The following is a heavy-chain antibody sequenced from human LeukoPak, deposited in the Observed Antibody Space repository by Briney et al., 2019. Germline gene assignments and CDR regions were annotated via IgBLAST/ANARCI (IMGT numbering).Heavy chain of an antibody. J-gene: IGHJ4*02. Sequence: GGSLRLSCAASGFTFDDYTMHWVRQAPGKGLEWVSLISWDGGSTYYADSVTGRFTISRDNSKNSLYLQMNSLRTEDTALYYCAKGGLGSWSTNLYYFDYWGQGTLVTVSS. CDR1: GFTFDDYT. CDR2: ISWDGGST. V-gene: IGHV3-43*01. D-gene: IGHD6-13*01. CDR3: AKGGLGSWSTNLYYFDY.